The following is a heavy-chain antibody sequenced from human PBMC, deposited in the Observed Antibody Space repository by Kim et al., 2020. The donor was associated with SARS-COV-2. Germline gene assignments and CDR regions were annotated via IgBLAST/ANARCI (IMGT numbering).Heavy chain of an antibody. CDR3: TTGAQYNWNYRTYYYYGMDV. CDR1: GFTFSNAW. CDR2: IKSKTDGGTT. V-gene: IGHV3-15*01. J-gene: IGHJ6*02. Sequence: GGSLRLSCAASGFTFSNAWMSWVRQAPGKGLEWVGRIKSKTDGGTTDYAAPVKGRFTISRDDSKNTLYLQMNSLKTEDTAVYYCTTGAQYNWNYRTYYYYGMDVWGQGTTVTVSS. D-gene: IGHD1-7*01.